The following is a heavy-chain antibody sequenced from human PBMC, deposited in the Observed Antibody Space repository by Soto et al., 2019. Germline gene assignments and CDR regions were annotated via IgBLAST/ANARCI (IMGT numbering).Heavy chain of an antibody. CDR1: GGYISSGGYY. Sequence: SETLSLTCTVSGGYISSGGYYWSWIRQHPGKGLEWIGYIYYSGSTYYNPSLKSRVTISVDTSKNQFSLKLSSVTAADTAVYYCAGGVGCSSTSCYAYYYYMDVWGKGTTVTVSS. J-gene: IGHJ6*03. D-gene: IGHD2-2*01. CDR3: AGGVGCSSTSCYAYYYYMDV. V-gene: IGHV4-31*03. CDR2: IYYSGST.